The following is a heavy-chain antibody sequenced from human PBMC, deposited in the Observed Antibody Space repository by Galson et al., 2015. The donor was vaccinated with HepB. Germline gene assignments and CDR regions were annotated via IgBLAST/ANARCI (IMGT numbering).Heavy chain of an antibody. D-gene: IGHD1-26*01. CDR2: IYPGDSDT. Sequence: QSGAEVKKPGESLKISCKGSGSSFSSSWIAWVRQMPGKGLEWMGIIYPGDSDTRYSPSFQGQVTFSADKSINTAYLQWSSLRASDTAMYYCATADSGSYYGGYEYWGQGTLVTVSS. CDR3: ATADSGSYYGGYEY. J-gene: IGHJ4*02. V-gene: IGHV5-51*03. CDR1: GSSFSSSW.